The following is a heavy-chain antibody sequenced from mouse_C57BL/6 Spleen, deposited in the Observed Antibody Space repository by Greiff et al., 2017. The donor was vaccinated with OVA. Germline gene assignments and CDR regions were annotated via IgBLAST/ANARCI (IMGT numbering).Heavy chain of an antibody. CDR1: GYPFTNYW. D-gene: IGHD2-4*01. Sequence: QVQLQQPGAELVKPGASVKMSCKASGYPFTNYWITWVKQRPGQGLEWIGAIYPICGSTSYNEKFKSKATLTVDTSSCTAYMQLSSLTSDDSAVYYCARGGDYDEGYAMDYWGQGTSVTVSS. J-gene: IGHJ4*01. CDR3: ARGGDYDEGYAMDY. V-gene: IGHV1-55*01. CDR2: IYPICGST.